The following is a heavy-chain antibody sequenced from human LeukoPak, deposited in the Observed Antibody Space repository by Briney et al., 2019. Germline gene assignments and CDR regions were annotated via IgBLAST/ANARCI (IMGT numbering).Heavy chain of an antibody. J-gene: IGHJ3*02. CDR2: IRSKANSYAT. CDR1: GFTFSGSA. V-gene: IGHV3-73*01. D-gene: IGHD3-22*01. CDR3: TRRLYYYDSSGKNAFDI. Sequence: GGSLRLSCAASGFTFSGSAMHWVRQASGKGLEWVGRIRSKANSYATAYAASVKGRFTISRDDSKNTAYLQMNSLKTEDTAVCYCTRRLYYYDSSGKNAFDIWGQGTMVTVSS.